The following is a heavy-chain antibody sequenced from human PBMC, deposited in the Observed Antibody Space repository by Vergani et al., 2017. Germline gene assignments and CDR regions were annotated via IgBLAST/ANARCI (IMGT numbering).Heavy chain of an antibody. CDR2: IYCNDDQ. CDR3: VYXKTECGTTGCFYPFYYYYYMDV. Sequence: QITLKESGPTLVKPTQTLTLTCTFSGFSLNTRGVSVAWIRQPPGKALDWLALIYCNDDQHYSPSLNNSVTITKDTSKNQVVLTMTNMDYVDTGTYYCVYXKTECGTTGCFYPFYYYYYMDVWGKGTTVTVSS. V-gene: IGHV2-5*04. D-gene: IGHD1-7*01. J-gene: IGHJ6*03. CDR1: GFSLNTRGVS.